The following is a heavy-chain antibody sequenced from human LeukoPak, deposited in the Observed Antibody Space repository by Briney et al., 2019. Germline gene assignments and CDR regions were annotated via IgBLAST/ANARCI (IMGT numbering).Heavy chain of an antibody. D-gene: IGHD6-13*01. V-gene: IGHV1-18*01. Sequence: ASVKVSCKASGYTFTSYGISWVRQAPGQGLEWMGWISAYNGNTNYAQKLQGRVTMTTDTSTSTAYMELRSLRSDDTAVYYCASSREYSSSWYPSDYYYGMDVWGQGTTVTVAS. CDR3: ASSREYSSSWYPSDYYYGMDV. CDR1: GYTFTSYG. CDR2: ISAYNGNT. J-gene: IGHJ6*02.